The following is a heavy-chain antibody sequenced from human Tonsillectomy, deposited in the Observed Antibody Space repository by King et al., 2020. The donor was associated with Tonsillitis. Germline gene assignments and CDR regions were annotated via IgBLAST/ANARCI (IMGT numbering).Heavy chain of an antibody. J-gene: IGHJ3*02. Sequence: PLQESGPGLVKPSETLSLTCTVSGGSISSSSYYWGWIRQPPGQGLEWIGSIYYSGSTYYNPSLKSRVTISVDTSKNQFSLKLSSVTAADTAVYYCARTNYGDYLFAFDIWGQGTMVTVSS. CDR3: ARTNYGDYLFAFDI. CDR1: GGSISSSSYY. CDR2: IYYSGST. D-gene: IGHD4-17*01. V-gene: IGHV4-39*01.